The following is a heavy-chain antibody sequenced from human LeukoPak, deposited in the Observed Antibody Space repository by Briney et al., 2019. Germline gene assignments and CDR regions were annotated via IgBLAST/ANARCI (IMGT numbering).Heavy chain of an antibody. V-gene: IGHV3-30*02. CDR2: IRYDGSNK. Sequence: GGSLRLSCAASGFTFSSYGMHWVRQAPGKGLEWVAFIRYDGSNKYYADSVKGRFTISRDNSKNTLYLQMNSLRAEDTAVYYCARERGVVVEAHAFDIWGQGTMVTVSS. J-gene: IGHJ3*02. CDR3: ARERGVVVEAHAFDI. CDR1: GFTFSSYG. D-gene: IGHD2-15*01.